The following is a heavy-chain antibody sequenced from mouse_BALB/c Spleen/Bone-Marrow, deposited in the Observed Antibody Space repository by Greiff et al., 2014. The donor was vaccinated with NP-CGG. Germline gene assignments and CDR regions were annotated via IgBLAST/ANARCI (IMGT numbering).Heavy chain of an antibody. Sequence: QLQESGPELVKPGASVKMSCKASGYTFSAYVMHWVQQKPGQGLEWIGYINPYNDGTKYNEKFKGKATLTSDKSSSTAYMELSSLTSEDSAVYYCAREGGLRRGDYYAMDYWGQGTSATVSS. CDR3: AREGGLRRGDYYAMDY. CDR1: GYTFSAYV. CDR2: INPYNDGT. V-gene: IGHV1-14*01. J-gene: IGHJ4*01. D-gene: IGHD2-4*01.